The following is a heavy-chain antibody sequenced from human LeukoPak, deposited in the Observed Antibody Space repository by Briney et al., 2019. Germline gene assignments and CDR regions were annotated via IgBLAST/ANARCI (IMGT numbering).Heavy chain of an antibody. V-gene: IGHV4-59*08. J-gene: IGHJ4*02. CDR3: TRSSVSGTDSGGY. D-gene: IGHD3-10*01. CDR2: IYYGGST. CDR1: GGSTSSYY. Sequence: KPSETLSLTCIVSGGSTSSYYWSWIRQPPGKGLEWIGYIYYGGSTYSNPSLKSRVTISADTSKNQFSLKLTSVTAADTAVYYCTRSSVSGTDSGGYWCQGTLVTVSS.